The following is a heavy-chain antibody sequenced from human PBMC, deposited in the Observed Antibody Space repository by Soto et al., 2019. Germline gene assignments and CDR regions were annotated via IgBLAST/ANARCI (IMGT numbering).Heavy chain of an antibody. CDR1: GFTFSTYW. Sequence: GGSLRLSCAASGFTFSTYWMTWVRQAPGKGLEWVANIKRDGSEKYYVDSVKGRFTISRDNAKNSLYLQMNSLRAEDTAVYYCARDPLPLTGSGFDYWGQGTLVTVSS. V-gene: IGHV3-7*01. D-gene: IGHD1-20*01. J-gene: IGHJ4*02. CDR2: IKRDGSEK. CDR3: ARDPLPLTGSGFDY.